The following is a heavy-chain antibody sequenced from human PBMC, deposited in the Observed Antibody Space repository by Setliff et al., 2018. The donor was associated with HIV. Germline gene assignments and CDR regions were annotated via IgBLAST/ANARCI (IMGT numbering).Heavy chain of an antibody. V-gene: IGHV4-61*09. CDR2: IYTTGRT. Sequence: SETLSLTCTVSGDSISSANYFWNWIRQPAGKGLEWIGHIYTTGRTNYNPSLKSRVTISVDTSKNQFSLKLNSVTAADTAVYYCARAKYYYDTSAYYGSRDWYFDLWGRGTLVTVSS. CDR3: ARAKYYYDTSAYYGSRDWYFDL. CDR1: GDSISSANYF. J-gene: IGHJ2*01. D-gene: IGHD3-22*01.